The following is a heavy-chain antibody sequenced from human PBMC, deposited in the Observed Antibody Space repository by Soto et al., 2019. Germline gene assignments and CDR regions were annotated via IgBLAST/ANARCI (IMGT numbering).Heavy chain of an antibody. D-gene: IGHD3-22*01. V-gene: IGHV4-59*01. Sequence: ETLSLTCTVSGGSISSYYWSWIRQPPGKGLEWIGYIYYSGSTNYNPSLKSRVTISVDTSKNQFSLKLSSVTAADTAVYYCARVRGNYYDSSGYYSGEYYFDSWGQGTLVTVS. CDR3: ARVRGNYYDSSGYYSGEYYFDS. CDR2: IYYSGST. CDR1: GGSISSYY. J-gene: IGHJ4*02.